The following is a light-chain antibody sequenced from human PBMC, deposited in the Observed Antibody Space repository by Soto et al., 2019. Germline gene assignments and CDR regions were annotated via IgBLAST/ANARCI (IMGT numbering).Light chain of an antibody. Sequence: DIQMTQSPSSLSASVGDRVTITCRASQGISNYLAWYQQRPGKVPKLLIYAASTLQSGVPSRFSGSGSGTDVTLTISSRLPEDVATYYCQDLDSAAFTFGPGTKVDIK. CDR1: QGISNY. CDR3: QDLDSAAFT. J-gene: IGKJ3*01. V-gene: IGKV1-27*01. CDR2: AAS.